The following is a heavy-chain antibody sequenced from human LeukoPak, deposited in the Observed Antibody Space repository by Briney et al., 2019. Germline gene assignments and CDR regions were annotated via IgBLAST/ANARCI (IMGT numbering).Heavy chain of an antibody. J-gene: IGHJ3*02. CDR3: AKDLGVVPAREDAFDI. Sequence: GGSLRLSCAASGFTFGPYTMNWVRQAPGKGLEWVSAISGSGGSTYYADSVKGRFTISRDNSKNTLYLQMNSLRAEDTAVYYCAKDLGVVPAREDAFDIWGQGTMVTVSS. CDR1: GFTFGPYT. CDR2: ISGSGGST. D-gene: IGHD2-2*01. V-gene: IGHV3-23*01.